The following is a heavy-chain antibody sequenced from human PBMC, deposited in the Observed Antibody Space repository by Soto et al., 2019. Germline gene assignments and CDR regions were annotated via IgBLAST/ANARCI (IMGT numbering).Heavy chain of an antibody. J-gene: IGHJ4*02. CDR1: GITFSKCG. Sequence: QVQLVESGGGVVQAGGSLRLSCAVSGITFSKCGMHWVRQAPGKGLEWVAVISYDGNSEFYAASVTGRFAISRDNSKNTLYLQMNSLRVDDTAVYYCAKDRDYGGVASYFDYWGRGTLVSVSS. CDR3: AKDRDYGGVASYFDY. V-gene: IGHV3-30*18. D-gene: IGHD4-17*01. CDR2: ISYDGNSE.